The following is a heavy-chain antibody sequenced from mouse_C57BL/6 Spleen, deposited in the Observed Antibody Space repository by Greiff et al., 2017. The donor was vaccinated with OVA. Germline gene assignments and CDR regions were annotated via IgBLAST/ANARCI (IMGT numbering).Heavy chain of an antibody. V-gene: IGHV1-69*01. CDR2: IDPSDSYT. Sequence: QVQLKQPGAELVMPGASVKLSCKASGYTFTSYWMHWVKQRPGHGLEWIGEIDPSDSYTNYNQKFKGKSTLTVDKSSSTAYMQLSSLTSEDSAVYYCARSTIVTALYYYAMDYWGQGTSVTVSS. D-gene: IGHD2-5*01. CDR1: GYTFTSYW. J-gene: IGHJ4*01. CDR3: ARSTIVTALYYYAMDY.